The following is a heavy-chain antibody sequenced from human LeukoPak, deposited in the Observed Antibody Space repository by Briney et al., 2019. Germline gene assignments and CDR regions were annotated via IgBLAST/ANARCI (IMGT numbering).Heavy chain of an antibody. CDR2: INPNNGGT. D-gene: IGHD2-2*01. Sequence: ASVKVSCKASGYTFTGYYMHWVRQAPGQGLEWMGWINPNNGGTNYAQKFQGRVTMTRDMSINTAYMELSRLTSDDTAVYYCARGRGSTSSNFDYWGQGTLVTVSS. CDR3: ARGRGSTSSNFDY. V-gene: IGHV1-2*02. CDR1: GYTFTGYY. J-gene: IGHJ4*02.